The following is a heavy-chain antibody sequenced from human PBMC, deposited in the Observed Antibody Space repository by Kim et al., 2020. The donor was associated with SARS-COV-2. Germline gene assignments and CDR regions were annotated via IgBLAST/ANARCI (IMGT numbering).Heavy chain of an antibody. Sequence: GGSLRLSCTASGFSFSDYYMSWIRQAPGKGLEWVSYISSSSVTTYYADSVKRRFTISRDNAKNSLYLQMNSRRAEDTGVYYCARGGVVRGVTSDYWGQGALVTVSS. J-gene: IGHJ4*02. CDR3: ARGGVVRGVTSDY. V-gene: IGHV3-11*04. CDR2: ISSSSVTT. CDR1: GFSFSDYY. D-gene: IGHD3-10*01.